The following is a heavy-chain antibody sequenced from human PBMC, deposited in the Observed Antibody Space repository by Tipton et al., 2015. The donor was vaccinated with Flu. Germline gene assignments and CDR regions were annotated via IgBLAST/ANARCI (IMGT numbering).Heavy chain of an antibody. CDR3: ARNREAISNLGS. J-gene: IGHJ4*02. Sequence: TLSLTCAVSGYSITSGYYWSWIRQPPGKGLEWIGYIYYDGRTNYNPSPKSRVTILIGTSKNQFSLKLTSVTAADTAIYYCARNREAISNLGSWGQGTLVTVSS. CDR2: IYYDGRT. V-gene: IGHV4-61*01. D-gene: IGHD1-26*01. CDR1: GYSITSGYY.